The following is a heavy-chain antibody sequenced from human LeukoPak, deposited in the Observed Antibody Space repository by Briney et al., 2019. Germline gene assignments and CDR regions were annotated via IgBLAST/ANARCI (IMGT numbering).Heavy chain of an antibody. CDR3: ARDHSQLYSSGWQPFDY. J-gene: IGHJ4*02. CDR2: ISSSSSYI. CDR1: GFTFSSYS. V-gene: IGHV3-21*01. D-gene: IGHD6-19*01. Sequence: GGSLRLSCAASGFTFSSYSMNWVRQAPGKGPEWVSSISSSSSYIYYADSVKGRFTISRDNAKNSLYLQMNSLRAEDTAVYYCARDHSQLYSSGWQPFDYWGQGTLVTVSS.